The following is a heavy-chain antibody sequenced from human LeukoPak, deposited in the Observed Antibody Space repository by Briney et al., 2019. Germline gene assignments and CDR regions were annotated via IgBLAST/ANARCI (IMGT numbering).Heavy chain of an antibody. CDR2: IKQDGSKK. CDR1: EFTFSNHW. V-gene: IGHV3-7*03. Sequence: GGSLRLSCAASEFTFSNHWMHWVRQAPGKGLVWVANIKQDGSKKSYVDSVKGRFTISRDNAKNSLYLQMSSLRAEDTAFYYCAKGLAVSGEDYWGQGTLVTVSS. D-gene: IGHD6-19*01. CDR3: AKGLAVSGEDY. J-gene: IGHJ4*02.